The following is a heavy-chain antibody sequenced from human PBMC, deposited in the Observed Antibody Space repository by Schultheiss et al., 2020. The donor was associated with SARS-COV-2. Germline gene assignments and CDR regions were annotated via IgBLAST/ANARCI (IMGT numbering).Heavy chain of an antibody. CDR2: IGTAGDP. CDR1: GFTFSSYD. D-gene: IGHD4-23*01. CDR3: ARAPLATVVTPVDY. J-gene: IGHJ4*02. Sequence: GESLKISCAASGFTFSSYDMLWVRQATGKGLEWVSAIGTAGDPYYPGSVKGRFTISRENAKNTLYLQMNSLRAEDTAVYYCARAPLATVVTPVDYWGQGTLVTVSS. V-gene: IGHV3-13*05.